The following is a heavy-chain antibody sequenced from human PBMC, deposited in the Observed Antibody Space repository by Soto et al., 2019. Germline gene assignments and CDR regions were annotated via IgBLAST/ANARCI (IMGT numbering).Heavy chain of an antibody. CDR1: GFTFSSYG. Sequence: SGGSLRLSCAASGFTFSSYGMHWVRQAPGKGLEWVAVIWYDGSNKYYADSVKGRFTISRDNSKNTLYLQMNSLRAEDTAVYYCARYSSGWYAFDYWGQGTLVTVSS. CDR3: ARYSSGWYAFDY. CDR2: IWYDGSNK. V-gene: IGHV3-33*01. J-gene: IGHJ4*02. D-gene: IGHD6-19*01.